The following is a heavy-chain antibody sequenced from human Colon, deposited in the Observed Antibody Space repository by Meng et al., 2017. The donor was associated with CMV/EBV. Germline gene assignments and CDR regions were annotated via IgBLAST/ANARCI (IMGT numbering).Heavy chain of an antibody. D-gene: IGHD6-6*01. CDR3: AKDGGYSSSSDAFDI. Sequence: ASVKVSCKASGYTFTGYYMHWVRQAPGQGLEWMGWINPNSGGTNYAQKFQGRVTMTRDTSTSTVYMELSSLRSEDTAVYYCAKDGGYSSSSDAFDIWGQGTMVTVSS. CDR2: INPNSGGT. CDR1: GYTFTGYY. V-gene: IGHV1-2*02. J-gene: IGHJ3*02.